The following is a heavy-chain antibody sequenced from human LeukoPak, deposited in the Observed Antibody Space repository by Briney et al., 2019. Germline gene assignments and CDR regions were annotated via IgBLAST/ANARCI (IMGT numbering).Heavy chain of an antibody. CDR1: GGSISSTSYY. D-gene: IGHD1-26*01. V-gene: IGHV4-39*01. CDR2: LHYSGRT. Sequence: SETLSLTCIVSGGSISSTSYYWGWIRQPPGKGLEWIGSLHYSGRTHYNPSLKSRVTISADTPKNQFSLKLSSVTAADTAVYYCARRWDPNYWYFDLWGRGTLVTVSS. J-gene: IGHJ2*01. CDR3: ARRWDPNYWYFDL.